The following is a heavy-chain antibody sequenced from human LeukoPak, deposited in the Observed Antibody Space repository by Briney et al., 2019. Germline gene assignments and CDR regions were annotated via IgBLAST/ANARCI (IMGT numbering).Heavy chain of an antibody. D-gene: IGHD1-26*01. CDR2: FYYSGNT. CDR3: ATVRPENSGSYYWDY. Sequence: PSETLSLTCTVSGGSISSYYWSWIRQPPGKGLEWIVCFYYSGNTHSNPSLKSRVTISVDTSKNQLSLKLMSVTAADTAVYYCATVRPENSGSYYWDYWGQGTLVTVSS. J-gene: IGHJ4*02. V-gene: IGHV4-59*08. CDR1: GGSISSYY.